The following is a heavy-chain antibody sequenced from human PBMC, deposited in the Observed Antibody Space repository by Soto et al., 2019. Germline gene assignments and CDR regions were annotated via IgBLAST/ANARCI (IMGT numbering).Heavy chain of an antibody. CDR3: TRSWRTSGWFDF. V-gene: IGHV2-5*01. CDR2: IYWNDDK. J-gene: IGHJ4*02. CDR1: GFSLSTSGVG. Sequence: SGPTLVNPTQTLTLTCTFSGFSLSTSGVGVDWIRQPPGKALEWLAVIYWNDDKRYSPSLKSRLTITKDTSKNQVVLTMTNMDPVDTATFCFTRSWRTSGWFDFWGQGTLVTVSS. D-gene: IGHD6-19*01.